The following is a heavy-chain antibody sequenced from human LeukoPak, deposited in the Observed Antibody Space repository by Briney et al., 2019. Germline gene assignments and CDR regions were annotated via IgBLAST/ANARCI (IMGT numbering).Heavy chain of an antibody. D-gene: IGHD1-26*01. CDR1: GGTFSSYA. CDR3: AREGVGATKRGAFDY. Sequence: ASVKVSCKASGGTFSSYAISWVRQAPGQGLEWMGGIIPIFGTANYAQKFQGRVTITADESTSTAYMELSSLRFEDTAVYYCAREGVGATKRGAFDYWGQGTLVTVSS. J-gene: IGHJ4*02. CDR2: IIPIFGTA. V-gene: IGHV1-69*13.